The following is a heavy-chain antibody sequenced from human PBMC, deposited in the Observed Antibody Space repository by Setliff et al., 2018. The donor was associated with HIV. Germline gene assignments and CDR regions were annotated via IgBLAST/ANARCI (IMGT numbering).Heavy chain of an antibody. J-gene: IGHJ4*02. CDR1: GASFVGDNH. CDR2: FMYTDIHYVNYLN. V-gene: IGHV4-30-4*01. D-gene: IGHD6-19*01. Sequence: LSLTCAVSGASFVGDNHWSWIRQTPERGLEWIAYFMYTDIHYVNYLNYRNPSLASRLSISVDKSKNQFSLTLSSVTAADAAVYYCARVRSDWYNVRPYYFDLWGQGTPVTVSS. CDR3: ARVRSDWYNVRPYYFDL.